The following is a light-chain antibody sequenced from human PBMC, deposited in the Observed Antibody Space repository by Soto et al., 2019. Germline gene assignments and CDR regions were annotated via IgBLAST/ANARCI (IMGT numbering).Light chain of an antibody. CDR2: GAS. CDR3: QQYNNWPPGT. V-gene: IGKV3-15*01. Sequence: EIVMTQSPATLSVSPGERATLSCRASQSVSSNLAWYQQKPGQAPRLLIYGASTRATGIPARFSGSGSGTEFTPTISSLQSEDFAVYYCQQYNNWPPGTFGGGTKVEIK. CDR1: QSVSSN. J-gene: IGKJ4*01.